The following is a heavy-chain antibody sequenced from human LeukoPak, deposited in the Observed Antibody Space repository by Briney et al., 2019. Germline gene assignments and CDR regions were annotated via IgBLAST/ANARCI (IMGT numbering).Heavy chain of an antibody. Sequence: SVKVSCKASGGTFSSYAISWVRQAPGQGLEWMGGIIPIFGTANYAQKFQGRVTITADKSTSTAYMELSSLRSEDTAVYYCASIGDNYYDSSGYYYCWGQGTLVTVSS. D-gene: IGHD3-22*01. CDR3: ASIGDNYYDSSGYYYC. CDR1: GGTFSSYA. V-gene: IGHV1-69*06. CDR2: IIPIFGTA. J-gene: IGHJ4*02.